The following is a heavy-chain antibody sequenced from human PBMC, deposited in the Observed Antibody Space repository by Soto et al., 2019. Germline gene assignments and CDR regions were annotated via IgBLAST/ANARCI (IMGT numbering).Heavy chain of an antibody. J-gene: IGHJ5*02. V-gene: IGHV2-70*01. CDR1: GFSLSTSGMC. D-gene: IGHD3-22*01. Sequence: GSGPTLVNPTQTLTLTCTFSGFSLSTSGMCVSWIRQPPGKALEWLALIDWDDDKYYSTSLKTRLTISKDTSKNQVVLTMTNMDPVDTATYYCARMSYYYDSSGYYSGGFDPWGQGTLVTVSS. CDR3: ARMSYYYDSSGYYSGGFDP. CDR2: IDWDDDK.